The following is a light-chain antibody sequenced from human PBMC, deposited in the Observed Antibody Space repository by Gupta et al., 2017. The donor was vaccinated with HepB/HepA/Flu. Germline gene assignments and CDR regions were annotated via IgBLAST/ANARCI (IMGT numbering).Light chain of an antibody. CDR2: GNMVGSH. Sequence: QLVLTQSPSASASLGASVTLTCTLSSGHSSYAIAWHQQHPEKGPRFLMKGNMVGSHNKGDGTPDRFAGSSSGTERSPTISSLQSEDEADDDCQNWDTGLQRVVFGGGTKLTVL. CDR3: QNWDTGLQRVV. CDR1: SGHSSYA. J-gene: IGLJ2*01. V-gene: IGLV4-69*02.